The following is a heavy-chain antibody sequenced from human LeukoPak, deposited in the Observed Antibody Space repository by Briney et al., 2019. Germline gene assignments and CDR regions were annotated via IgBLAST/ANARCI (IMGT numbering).Heavy chain of an antibody. V-gene: IGHV3-30*03. CDR3: ARSIAVAVCDY. CDR1: GFTFSSSG. CDR2: IPYDGSNK. Sequence: GGSLRLSCAASGFTFSSSGMHWVRQAPGKGLEWVAVIPYDGSNKHYADSVKGRFTISRDNAKNSLYLQMNSLRAEDTAVYYCARSIAVAVCDYWGQGTLVTVSS. J-gene: IGHJ4*02. D-gene: IGHD6-19*01.